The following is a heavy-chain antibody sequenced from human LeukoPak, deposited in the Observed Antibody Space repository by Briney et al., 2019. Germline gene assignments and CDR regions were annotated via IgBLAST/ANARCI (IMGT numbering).Heavy chain of an antibody. CDR3: ASRSYYYDSSGYRTSDY. Sequence: GGSLTLSCAASGFTFSSYGMHWVRQAPGKGLAWVAFIRYDGSNKYYADSVKGRFTISRDNSKNTLYLQMNSLRAEDTAVYYCASRSYYYDSSGYRTSDYWGQGTLVTVSS. V-gene: IGHV3-30*02. D-gene: IGHD3-22*01. J-gene: IGHJ4*02. CDR2: IRYDGSNK. CDR1: GFTFSSYG.